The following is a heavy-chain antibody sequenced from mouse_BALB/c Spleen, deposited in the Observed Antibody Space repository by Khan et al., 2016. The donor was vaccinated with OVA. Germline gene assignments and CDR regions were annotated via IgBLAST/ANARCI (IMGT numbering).Heavy chain of an antibody. CDR3: ARYDYDYDGAFAY. J-gene: IGHJ3*01. CDR2: ISYSGST. V-gene: IGHV3-8*02. CDR1: GDSITSGY. Sequence: VQLKESGPSLVKPSQTLSLTCSVTGDSITSGYWNWIRKFPGNKLEYMGHISYSGSTYYNPSLKSRISITRDTSKNQYYLQLNSVTTEDTATYYCARYDYDYDGAFAYWGQGTLVTVSA. D-gene: IGHD2-4*01.